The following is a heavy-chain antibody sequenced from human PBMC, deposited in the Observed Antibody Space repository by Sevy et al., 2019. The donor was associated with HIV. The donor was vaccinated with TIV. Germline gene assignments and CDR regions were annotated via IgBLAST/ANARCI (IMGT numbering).Heavy chain of an antibody. Sequence: GGSLRLSCAASGFTFSSYAMSWVRQAPGTGLEWVSAISGSGGSTYYADSVKGRFTISSDNSKNTLYLQMNSLRADDTAVYYCAKVVAAAGFPRWAFDIWGQWTMVTVSS. CDR2: ISGSGGST. J-gene: IGHJ3*02. D-gene: IGHD6-13*01. V-gene: IGHV3-23*01. CDR3: AKVVAAAGFPRWAFDI. CDR1: GFTFSSYA.